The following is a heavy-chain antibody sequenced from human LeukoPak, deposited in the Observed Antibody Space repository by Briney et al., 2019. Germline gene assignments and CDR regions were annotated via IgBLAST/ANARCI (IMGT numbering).Heavy chain of an antibody. V-gene: IGHV4-61*08. CDR1: GGSISSGGYY. CDR3: AREGYSSGWHHIDY. CDR2: IYYSGST. Sequence: TSETLSLTCTVSGGSISSGGYYWSWIRQHPGKGLEWIGYIYYSGSTNYNPSLKSRVTISVDTSKNQFSLKLRSVTAADTAVYYCAREGYSSGWHHIDYWGQGTLVTVSS. J-gene: IGHJ4*02. D-gene: IGHD6-19*01.